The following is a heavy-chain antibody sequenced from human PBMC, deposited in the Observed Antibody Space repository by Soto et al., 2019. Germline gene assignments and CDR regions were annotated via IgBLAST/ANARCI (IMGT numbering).Heavy chain of an antibody. J-gene: IGHJ5*02. CDR2: IIPILGIA. CDR3: ARDPSMVRGVKGNWFDP. CDR1: GGTFSSYT. Sequence: QVQLVQSGAEVKKPGSSVKVSCKASGGTFSSYTISWVRQAPGQGLEWMGRIIPILGIANYAQKFQGRVTITADKSTSXXYMELSSLRSEDTAVYYCARDPSMVRGVKGNWFDPWGQGTLVTVSS. V-gene: IGHV1-69*08. D-gene: IGHD3-10*01.